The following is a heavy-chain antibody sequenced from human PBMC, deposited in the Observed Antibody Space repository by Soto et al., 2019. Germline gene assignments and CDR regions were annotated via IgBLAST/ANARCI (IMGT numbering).Heavy chain of an antibody. CDR1: GFTFSNYA. Sequence: PGGSLRLSCAASGFTFSNYAMTWARQAPGKGLEWVSAISGSGGSTYYADSVKGRFTISRDNSKNTLYLQMNSLRAEDTAVYYCAKDLPGVRDTFDIWGQGTMVTVSS. CDR3: AKDLPGVRDTFDI. J-gene: IGHJ3*02. CDR2: ISGSGGST. V-gene: IGHV3-23*01. D-gene: IGHD7-27*01.